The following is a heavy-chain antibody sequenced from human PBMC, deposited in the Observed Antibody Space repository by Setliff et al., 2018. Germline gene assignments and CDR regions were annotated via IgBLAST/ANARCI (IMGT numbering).Heavy chain of an antibody. Sequence: SETLSLTCSVSGGSLSGSSDYWSWIRQPAGKGLEWIGHVYYSGAANYNPSLKSRVTVSVDTSKSQFFLKLNSVTAADTAVYYCARMTGFLYMDVWGKGTPVTVSS. CDR3: ARMTGFLYMDV. J-gene: IGHJ6*04. V-gene: IGHV4-61*10. CDR2: VYYSGAA. D-gene: IGHD3-3*01. CDR1: GGSLSGSSDY.